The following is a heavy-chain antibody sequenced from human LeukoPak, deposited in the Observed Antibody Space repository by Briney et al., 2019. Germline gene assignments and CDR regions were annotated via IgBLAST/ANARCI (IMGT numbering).Heavy chain of an antibody. CDR3: ARGHGGPSNWFDP. CDR1: GGSISSSSYY. D-gene: IGHD3-16*01. V-gene: IGHV4-39*01. CDR2: IYYSGST. Sequence: SETLSLTCTVSGGSISSSSYYWGWIRQPPGRGLEWIGSIYYSGSTYYNPSLKSRVTISVDTSKNQFSLKLSSVTAADTAVYYCARGHGGPSNWFDPWGQGTLATVSS. J-gene: IGHJ5*02.